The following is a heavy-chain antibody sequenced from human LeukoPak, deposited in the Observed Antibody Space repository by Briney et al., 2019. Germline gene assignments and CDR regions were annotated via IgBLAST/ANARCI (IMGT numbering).Heavy chain of an antibody. CDR2: INPNSGRT. CDR1: GYTFTRYY. CDR3: ARADFVDAGPYLIGP. V-gene: IGHV1-2*02. J-gene: IGHJ5*02. D-gene: IGHD3-3*01. Sequence: GASVKVSCKASGYTFTRYYMHWVRQAPGQGLEWMGWINPNSGRTSSARKFQGRVTMTRDPSTSTVYMDMAWLTSDDTAIYFCARADFVDAGPYLIGPWGQGTLVTVSS.